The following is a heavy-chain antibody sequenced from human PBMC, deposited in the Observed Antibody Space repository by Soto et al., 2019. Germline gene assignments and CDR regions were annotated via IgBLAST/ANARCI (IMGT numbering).Heavy chain of an antibody. V-gene: IGHV3-15*07. CDR3: TTDTYYYDSSGFDY. D-gene: IGHD3-22*01. Sequence: GGSLRLSCAASGFTFSNARMNWVRQAPGKGLEWVGRIKSKTDGGTTDYAAPVKGRFTISRDDSKNTLYLQMNSLKTEDTAVYYCTTDTYYYDSSGFDYWGQGTLVTVSS. J-gene: IGHJ4*02. CDR2: IKSKTDGGTT. CDR1: GFTFSNAR.